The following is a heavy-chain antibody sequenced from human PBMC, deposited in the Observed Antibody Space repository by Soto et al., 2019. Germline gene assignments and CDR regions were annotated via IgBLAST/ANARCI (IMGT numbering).Heavy chain of an antibody. CDR3: ARKGVAFDY. CDR1: GFTFSSYS. D-gene: IGHD3-3*01. J-gene: IGHJ4*02. Sequence: GSLRRSCAASGFTFSSYSMNWVRQAPGKGLEWISYISTTSSSIYYADSVKGRFTISRDNAKNSLFLQMNSLRDEDTAVYYCARKGVAFDYWGQGALVTVSS. V-gene: IGHV3-48*02. CDR2: ISTTSSSI.